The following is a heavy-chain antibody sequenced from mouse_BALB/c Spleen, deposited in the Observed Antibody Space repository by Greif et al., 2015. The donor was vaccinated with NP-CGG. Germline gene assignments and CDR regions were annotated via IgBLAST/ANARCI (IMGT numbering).Heavy chain of an antibody. V-gene: IGHV14-3*02. CDR1: GFNIKDTY. CDR2: IDPANGNT. CDR3: AFLTDWYFDV. Sequence: VQLQQSGAELVKPGASVKLSCTASGFNIKDTYMHWVKQRPEQGLEWIGRIDPANGNTKYDPKFQGKATITADTSSNTAYLQLSSLTSEDTAVYYCAFLTDWYFDVWGAGTTVTVSS. D-gene: IGHD4-1*01. J-gene: IGHJ1*01.